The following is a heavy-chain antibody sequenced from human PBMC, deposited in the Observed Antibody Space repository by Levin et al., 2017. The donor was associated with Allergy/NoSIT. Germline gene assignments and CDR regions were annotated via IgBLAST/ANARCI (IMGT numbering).Heavy chain of an antibody. CDR1: GFTFSNAW. D-gene: IGHD3-3*01. CDR2: IKSKTDGGTT. V-gene: IGHV3-15*07. CDR3: TTDLGSEYYDFWSGYYPPYYYYGMDV. Sequence: SCAASGFTFSNAWMNWVRQAPGKGLEWVGRIKSKTDGGTTDYAAPVKGRFTISRDDSKKTLYLQMNSLKIEDTAVYYCTTDLGSEYYDFWSGYYPPYYYYGMDVWGQGTTVTVSS. J-gene: IGHJ6*02.